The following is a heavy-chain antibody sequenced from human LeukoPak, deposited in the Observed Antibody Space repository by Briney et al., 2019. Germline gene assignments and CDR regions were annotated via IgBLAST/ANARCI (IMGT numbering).Heavy chain of an antibody. J-gene: IGHJ5*02. CDR1: GFSFSSYA. CDR3: VKEGEGHSYAPKTGPPT. Sequence: GGSLRLSCAASGFSFSSYAMSWVRQAPGKGPQWVSGVSDDGNSRYYADSLKGRFTISRDNSANTVYLQMNNLADEDTAVYYCVKEGEGHSYAPKTGPPTCGQGTLVTVSS. V-gene: IGHV3-23*01. CDR2: VSDDGNSR. D-gene: IGHD5-18*01.